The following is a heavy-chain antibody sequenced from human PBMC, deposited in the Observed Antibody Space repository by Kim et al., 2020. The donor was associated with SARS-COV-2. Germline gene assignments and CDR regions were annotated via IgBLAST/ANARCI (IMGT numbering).Heavy chain of an antibody. Sequence: GGSLRLSCAASGYTVTYSYMGWVRQAPGKGLEWVSFIYSGGNTIYADSVKGRLIISRDHSKNTLYLQMNSLRAEDTAVYYCATVVFYYDAGYFKNWGQGTLVIVFS. J-gene: IGHJ1*01. CDR1: GYTVTYSY. CDR3: ATVVFYYDAGYFKN. D-gene: IGHD3-22*01. V-gene: IGHV3-66*01. CDR2: IYSGGNT.